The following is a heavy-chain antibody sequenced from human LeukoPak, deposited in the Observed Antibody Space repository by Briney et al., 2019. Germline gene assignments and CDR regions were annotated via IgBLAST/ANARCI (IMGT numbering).Heavy chain of an antibody. D-gene: IGHD4-17*01. CDR2: INTNTGNP. CDR1: GYTFSSYA. CDR3: ARSNNDGDYLGVGFDY. V-gene: IGHV7-4-1*02. Sequence: ASVKVSCKASGYTFSSYAMNWVRQAPGQGLEWMGWINTNTGNPTYARGFTGRFVLSLDTSVSTAYLHISSLQAEDTAVYYCARSNNDGDYLGVGFDYWGQGTLVTVSS. J-gene: IGHJ4*02.